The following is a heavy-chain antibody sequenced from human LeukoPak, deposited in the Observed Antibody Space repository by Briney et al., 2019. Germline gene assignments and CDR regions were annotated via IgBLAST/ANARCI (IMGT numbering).Heavy chain of an antibody. CDR3: AKQYYDSSLDY. Sequence: GGSLRLSCAASGFTFSSYGIHWVRQAPGKGLKWVAVISYDGSNKYYAGSVKGRFTISRDNSKNTLYLQMNSLRTEDTAVYYCAKQYYDSSLDYWGQGTLVTVSS. CDR1: GFTFSSYG. D-gene: IGHD3-22*01. CDR2: ISYDGSNK. V-gene: IGHV3-30*18. J-gene: IGHJ4*02.